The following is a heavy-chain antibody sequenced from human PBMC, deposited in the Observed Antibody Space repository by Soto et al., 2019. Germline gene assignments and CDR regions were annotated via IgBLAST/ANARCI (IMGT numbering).Heavy chain of an antibody. CDR2: ISGSGGST. J-gene: IGHJ2*01. CDR1: GFTFSSYA. V-gene: IGHV3-23*01. Sequence: EVPLLXSGGXXXXXGXSLRLSCAASGFTFSSYAMSWVRQAPGKGLEWVSAISGSGGSTYYADSVKGRFTISRDNSKNTLYLQMNSLRAEDTAVYYCAKRTVGWYFDLWGRGTLVTVSS. D-gene: IGHD4-17*01. CDR3: AKRTVGWYFDL.